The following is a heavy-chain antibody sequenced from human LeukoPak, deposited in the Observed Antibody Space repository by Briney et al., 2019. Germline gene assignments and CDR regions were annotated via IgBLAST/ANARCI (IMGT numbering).Heavy chain of an antibody. D-gene: IGHD6-6*01. V-gene: IGHV3-33*06. Sequence: QPGGSLRLSCAASGFTFSSYGMHWVRQAPGKGLEWVAGILYDGSNKYYADSVKGRFTISRDNYKNTMYLQMNSLRAEDTAVYYCAKGGEYSSSSVYFDYWGQGNLVTVSS. CDR1: GFTFSSYG. CDR2: ILYDGSNK. CDR3: AKGGEYSSSSVYFDY. J-gene: IGHJ4*02.